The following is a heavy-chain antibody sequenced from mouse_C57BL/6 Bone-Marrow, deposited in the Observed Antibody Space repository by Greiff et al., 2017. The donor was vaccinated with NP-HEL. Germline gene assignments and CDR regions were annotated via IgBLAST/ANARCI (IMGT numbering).Heavy chain of an antibody. Sequence: QVHLQQSGAELVKPGASVKISCKASGYAFSNYWMNWVKQRPGKGLELIGQIYPGDGDTTYNGKFKDKATLTADKSSSTAYMQLSRLTSEDSAVYFCARGAYWGQGTLVTVSA. CDR3: ARGAY. CDR2: IYPGDGDT. V-gene: IGHV1-80*01. J-gene: IGHJ3*01. CDR1: GYAFSNYW.